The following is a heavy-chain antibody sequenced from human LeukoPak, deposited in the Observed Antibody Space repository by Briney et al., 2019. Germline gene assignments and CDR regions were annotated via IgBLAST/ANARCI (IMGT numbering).Heavy chain of an antibody. D-gene: IGHD1-26*01. Sequence: GGSLGLSCAASGFTVSSNYMSWVRQAPGKGLEWVSVIYSGGSTYYADSVKGRFTISRDNSKNTLYLQMNSLRAEDTAVYYCARGRVGATRAELHFDIWGQGTMVTVSS. CDR3: ARGRVGATRAELHFDI. V-gene: IGHV3-53*01. J-gene: IGHJ3*02. CDR2: IYSGGST. CDR1: GFTVSSNY.